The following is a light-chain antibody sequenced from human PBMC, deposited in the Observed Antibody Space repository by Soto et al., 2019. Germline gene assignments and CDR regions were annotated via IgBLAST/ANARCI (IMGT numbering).Light chain of an antibody. V-gene: IGLV2-23*01. CDR3: CSYAGSGTFV. CDR1: SSDVGSYDL. J-gene: IGLJ1*01. CDR2: EDT. Sequence: QSALTQPASVSGSPGQSITISCTGTSSDVGSYDLVSWYQQPPGKAPKLMIYEDTKRPSGMSTRFSGPKSGNAASLNISGLQAEDEADYYCCSYAGSGTFVFGTGTKLTVL.